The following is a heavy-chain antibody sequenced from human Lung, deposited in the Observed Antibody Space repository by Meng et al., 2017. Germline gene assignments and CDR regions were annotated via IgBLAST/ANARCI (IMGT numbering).Heavy chain of an antibody. CDR2: IRGDGGSI. CDR3: ARESGYFEY. V-gene: IGHV3-74*03. Sequence: EVQVGEYGGGLVQRGGTLSLACAASGFTFRRYWMHWVRQAPGKGLVWVSRIRGDGGSIVYADSVKGRFTISRDNAKNTLFLQMNSLRAEDTAVYYCARESGYFEYWGQGILVTVSS. J-gene: IGHJ4*02. CDR1: GFTFRRYW.